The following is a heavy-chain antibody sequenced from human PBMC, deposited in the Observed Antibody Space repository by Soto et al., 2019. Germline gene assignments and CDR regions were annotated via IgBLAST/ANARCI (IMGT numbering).Heavy chain of an antibody. CDR1: GGSISSYY. CDR2: IYYSGST. Sequence: QVQLQESGPGLVKPSETLSLTCTVSGGSISSYYWSWIRQPPGKGLEWIGYIYYSGSTSYNPSLKSRVTISVDTSKNQFSLKLSSVTAADTAVYYCARVYGDYLDYWGQGTLVTVSS. CDR3: ARVYGDYLDY. V-gene: IGHV4-59*01. J-gene: IGHJ4*02. D-gene: IGHD4-17*01.